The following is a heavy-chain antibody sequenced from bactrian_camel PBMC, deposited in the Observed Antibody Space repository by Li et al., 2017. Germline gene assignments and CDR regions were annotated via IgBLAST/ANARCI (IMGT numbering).Heavy chain of an antibody. CDR2: IDTDGST. CDR3: VTSISGTWAGPNR. CDR1: GYTLSGFC. D-gene: IGHD1*01. V-gene: IGHV3S26*01. J-gene: IGHJ4*01. Sequence: HVQLVESGGGLVQPGGSLRLSCAASGYTLSGFCMGWVRQAPGKEREGVAAIDTDGSTSYADSVKGRFTISQDNAKNTLYLQMNNLRPEDTAMYYCVTSISGTWAGPNRWGRGTQVTVS.